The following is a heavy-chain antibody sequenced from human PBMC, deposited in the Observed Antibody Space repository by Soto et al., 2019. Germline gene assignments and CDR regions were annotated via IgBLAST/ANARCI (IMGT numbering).Heavy chain of an antibody. CDR1: GGSISNYY. V-gene: IGHV4-59*08. CDR2: IHYSGNT. J-gene: IGHJ4*02. Sequence: SETLSLTCTVSGGSISNYYWSWIRQPPGKGLEWIGYIHYSGNTKYNPSLKSRVTISAETSKNQFSLKLSSVTAADTAVYYCARGHYDFLSGYFATIDYWGQGTLVTVSS. CDR3: ARGHYDFLSGYFATIDY. D-gene: IGHD3-3*01.